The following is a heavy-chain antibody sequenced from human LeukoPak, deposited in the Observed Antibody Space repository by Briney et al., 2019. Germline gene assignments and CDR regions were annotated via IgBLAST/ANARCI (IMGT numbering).Heavy chain of an antibody. Sequence: SETLSLTCTVSGGSISSHYWSWIRQSPGKGLEWIGYIYYSGSTNYNPSLKSRVTISVDTSKNQFSLKLSSVAAADTAVYYCARGEMATIEDAFDIWGQGTMVTVSS. D-gene: IGHD5-24*01. V-gene: IGHV4-59*11. CDR2: IYYSGST. CDR3: ARGEMATIEDAFDI. J-gene: IGHJ3*02. CDR1: GGSISSHY.